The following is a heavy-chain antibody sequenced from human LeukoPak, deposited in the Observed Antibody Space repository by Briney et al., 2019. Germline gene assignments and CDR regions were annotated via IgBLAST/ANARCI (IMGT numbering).Heavy chain of an antibody. J-gene: IGHJ6*03. V-gene: IGHV4-30-4*08. CDR3: ARVPDRGYYYYYMDV. Sequence: SQTLSLTCTVSGGSISSGDYYWSWIRQPPGKGLEWIGYIYYSGSTYYNPSLKSRVTISVDTSKNQFSLKLSSVTAADTAVYYCARVPDRGYYYYYMDVWGKGTTVIVSS. CDR1: GGSISSGDYY. D-gene: IGHD3-10*01. CDR2: IYYSGST.